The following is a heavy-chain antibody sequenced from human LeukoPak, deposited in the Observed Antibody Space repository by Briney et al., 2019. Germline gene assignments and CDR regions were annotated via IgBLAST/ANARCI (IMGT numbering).Heavy chain of an antibody. D-gene: IGHD1-7*01. Sequence: ASVKVSCKASGGTFSSYAISWVRQAPGQGLEWMGGIIPIFGTANYAQKFQGRVTITADKSTSTAYMELSSLRSEDTAVYYCARDKWNYFQTKSPRDHYYYYYYYMDVWGKGTTVTVSS. CDR2: IIPIFGTA. J-gene: IGHJ6*03. CDR1: GGTFSSYA. V-gene: IGHV1-69*06. CDR3: ARDKWNYFQTKSPRDHYYYYYYYMDV.